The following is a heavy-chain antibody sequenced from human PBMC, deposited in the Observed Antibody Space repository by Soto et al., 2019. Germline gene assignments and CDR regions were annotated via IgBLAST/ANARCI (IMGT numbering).Heavy chain of an antibody. CDR2: ISSSSSTI. CDR1: GFTFSSYS. D-gene: IGHD3-10*01. Sequence: PGGSLRLSCAASGFTFSSYSMNWVRQAPRKGLEWVTYISSSSSTIYYADSVKGRFTISRDNAKNSLYLQMNSLRAEDTAVYYCARVATMGSFRHWGQGTLVPVSS. J-gene: IGHJ1*01. CDR3: ARVATMGSFRH. V-gene: IGHV3-48*01.